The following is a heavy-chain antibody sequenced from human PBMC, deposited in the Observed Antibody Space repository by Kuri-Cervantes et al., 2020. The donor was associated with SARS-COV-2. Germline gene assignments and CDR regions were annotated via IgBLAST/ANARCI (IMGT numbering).Heavy chain of an antibody. CDR1: GGSISSYY. J-gene: IGHJ4*02. D-gene: IGHD3-10*01. CDR3: ARESYLRFSGSGVFDY. Sequence: SETLSLTCTVSGGSISSYYWSWIRQPPGKGLEWIGYIYYSGSTNYNPSLKSRVTMSVDTSKNQFSLKLSSVTAADTAVYYCARESYLRFSGSGVFDYWGQGTLVTVSS. CDR2: IYYSGST. V-gene: IGHV4-59*12.